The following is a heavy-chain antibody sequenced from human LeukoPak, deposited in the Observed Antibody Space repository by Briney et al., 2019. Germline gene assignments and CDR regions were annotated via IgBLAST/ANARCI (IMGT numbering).Heavy chain of an antibody. D-gene: IGHD4-17*01. CDR3: ARPDYGASGDY. CDR2: IWHDGSNK. CDR1: GFTFSRFN. V-gene: IGHV3-33*01. Sequence: GGSLRLSCAASGFTFSRFNLHWVRQAPGKGLEWVAVIWHDGSNKYYTDSVKGRFTISRDDSKNTLYLQMNCLKAEDTAVYYCARPDYGASGDYWGQGTLVTVSS. J-gene: IGHJ4*02.